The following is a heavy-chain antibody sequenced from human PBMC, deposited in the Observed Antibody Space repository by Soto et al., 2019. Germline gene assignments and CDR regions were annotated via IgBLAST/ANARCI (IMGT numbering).Heavy chain of an antibody. V-gene: IGHV3-30-3*01. D-gene: IGHD5-12*01. Sequence: ESGGGVVQPGRSLRLSCAASGFTFSHYPMYWVRQAPGKGLEWVALISFDGSNNFYADSVRGRFTISRDNSKNTLYLQMNSLRPGDTAFYYCVKDGGDSGYDFSAREEYYYGMDVWGQGTAVNVSS. CDR2: ISFDGSNN. CDR3: VKDGGDSGYDFSAREEYYYGMDV. CDR1: GFTFSHYP. J-gene: IGHJ6*02.